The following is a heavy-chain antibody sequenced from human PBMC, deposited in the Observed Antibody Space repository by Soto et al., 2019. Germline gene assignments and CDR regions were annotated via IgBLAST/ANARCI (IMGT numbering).Heavy chain of an antibody. CDR1: GYTFTNYG. J-gene: IGHJ4*02. CDR2: ISTYNGNT. CDR3: AVLGYCSGGSCYSFDY. D-gene: IGHD2-15*01. Sequence: QVQLVQSGAEAKKPGASVKVSCKASGYTFTNYGISWVRQAAGQGLEWMGWISTYNGNTNYAQKFQGRVTMTTDTFTSTAYLDLRSLRADDTAVYYCAVLGYCSGGSCYSFDYWGQGTLVTVSS. V-gene: IGHV1-18*01.